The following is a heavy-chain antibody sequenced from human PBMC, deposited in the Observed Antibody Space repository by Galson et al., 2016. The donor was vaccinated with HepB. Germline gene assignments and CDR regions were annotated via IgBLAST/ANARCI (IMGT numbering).Heavy chain of an antibody. CDR1: GFTFNNYA. CDR2: IAASGGGA. J-gene: IGHJ4*02. CDR3: AKPSGYNLGPFDS. Sequence: SLRLSCAASGFTFNNYAMNWVRQAPGKGLEWVSVIAASGGGASYAGSVKGRFTISRDNSNNTLYLEMNALRAEDSAVYYCAKPSGYNLGPFDSWGQGTLVIVSS. V-gene: IGHV3-23*01. D-gene: IGHD3-22*01.